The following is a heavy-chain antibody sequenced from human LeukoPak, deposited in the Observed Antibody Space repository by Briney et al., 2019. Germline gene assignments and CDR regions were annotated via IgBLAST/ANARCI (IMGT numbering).Heavy chain of an antibody. D-gene: IGHD6-19*01. Sequence: PGGSLRLSCAASGFTFSSYGMSWVRQARGEGLEWVSAISGSGGSTFYADSVKGRFTISRDNSKNTLYLQMNSLRAEDTAVYYCAKDPVGWSPATSWGQGTMVAVSS. CDR2: ISGSGGST. CDR3: AKDPVGWSPATS. V-gene: IGHV3-23*01. J-gene: IGHJ3*01. CDR1: GFTFSSYG.